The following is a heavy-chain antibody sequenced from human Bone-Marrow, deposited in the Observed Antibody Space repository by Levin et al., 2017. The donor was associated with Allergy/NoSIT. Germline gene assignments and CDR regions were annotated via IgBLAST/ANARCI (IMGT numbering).Heavy chain of an antibody. D-gene: IGHD3-10*01. V-gene: IGHV1-69*13. CDR1: GGTFSSYA. J-gene: IGHJ4*02. CDR2: IIPIFGTA. Sequence: ASVKVSCKASGGTFSSYAISWVRQAPGQGLEWMGGIIPIFGTANYAQKFQGRVTITADESTSTAYMELSSLRSEDTAVYYCARVTYGSGRFFDYWGQGTLVTVSS. CDR3: ARVTYGSGRFFDY.